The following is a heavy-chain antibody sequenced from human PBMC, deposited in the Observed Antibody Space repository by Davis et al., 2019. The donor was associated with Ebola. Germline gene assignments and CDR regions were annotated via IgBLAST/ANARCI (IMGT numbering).Heavy chain of an antibody. V-gene: IGHV1-2*04. CDR2: INPNSGGT. CDR1: GGTFSSYA. CDR3: ARGGGSSKRTMGY. D-gene: IGHD1-26*01. Sequence: ASVKVSCKASGGTFSSYAISWVRQAPGQGLEWMGWINPNSGGTNYAQKFQGWVTMTRDTSISPAYMELSRLRSDDTAVYYWARGGGSSKRTMGYWGQGTLVTVSS. J-gene: IGHJ4*02.